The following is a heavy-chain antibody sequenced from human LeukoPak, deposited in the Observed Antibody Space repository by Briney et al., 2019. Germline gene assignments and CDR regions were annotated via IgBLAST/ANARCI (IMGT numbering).Heavy chain of an antibody. Sequence: GRSLRLSCAASGFTFSSYAMHWVRQAPGKGLEWVAVISYDGSNKYYADSVKGRFTISRDNSKNTLYLQMNSLRAEDTAVYYCARALPRIAVAGTYFDYWGQGTPVTVSS. CDR2: ISYDGSNK. CDR3: ARALPRIAVAGTYFDY. J-gene: IGHJ4*02. D-gene: IGHD6-19*01. V-gene: IGHV3-30-3*01. CDR1: GFTFSSYA.